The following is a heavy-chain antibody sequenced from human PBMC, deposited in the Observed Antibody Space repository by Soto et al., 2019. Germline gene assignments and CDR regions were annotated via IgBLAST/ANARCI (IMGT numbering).Heavy chain of an antibody. Sequence: PVGSLRLSCAASGFTFSSYGMHWVRQAPGKGLEWVAVISYDGSNKYYADSVKGRFTISRDNSKNTLYLRMNSLRAEDTAVYYCAKDRGTAMAYFDYWGQGTLVTVSS. CDR2: ISYDGSNK. CDR3: AKDRGTAMAYFDY. J-gene: IGHJ4*02. V-gene: IGHV3-30*18. CDR1: GFTFSSYG. D-gene: IGHD5-18*01.